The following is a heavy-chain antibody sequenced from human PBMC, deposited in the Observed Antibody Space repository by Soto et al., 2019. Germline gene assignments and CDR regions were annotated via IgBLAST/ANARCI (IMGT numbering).Heavy chain of an antibody. V-gene: IGHV5-51*01. CDR2: ISPGDSDT. D-gene: IGHD3-22*01. CDR3: ARGSYYYDSSGYYHY. Sequence: GESLKISCKGSGYTFTNYWIGWVRQMPGKGLEWMGIISPGDSDTRYSPSFKGQVTISADKSISTAYLQWSSLRASDTAMYYCARGSYYYDSSGYYHYWGQGTLVTVSS. J-gene: IGHJ4*02. CDR1: GYTFTNYW.